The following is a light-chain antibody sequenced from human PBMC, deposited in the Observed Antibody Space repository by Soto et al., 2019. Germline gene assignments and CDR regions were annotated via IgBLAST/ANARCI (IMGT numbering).Light chain of an antibody. CDR1: QSLLHSNGYNY. CDR2: LGS. CDR3: MQALQTPLT. Sequence: DAVMTQSPLSLPVTLGQPASISCRSSQSLLHSNGYNYLDWYLQKPGQSPQLLIYLGSNRASGVPDRFSGSGSGTDFTLKISRVEAEDVGVYYCMQALQTPLTFGGGTKVDIK. V-gene: IGKV2-28*01. J-gene: IGKJ4*01.